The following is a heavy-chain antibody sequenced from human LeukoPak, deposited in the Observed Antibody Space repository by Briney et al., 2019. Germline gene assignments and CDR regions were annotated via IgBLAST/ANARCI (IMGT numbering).Heavy chain of an antibody. CDR2: IYYSGST. CDR3: AREGTLRFFDP. D-gene: IGHD3-3*01. Sequence: SEALSLTCTVTGGSSGSSSYYWGWIRQPPGKGLEWIGSIYYSGSTYYNPSLKSRVTISVDTSKNQFSLKLSSVTAADTAVYYCAREGTLRFFDPWGQGTLVTVSS. J-gene: IGHJ5*02. CDR1: GGSSGSSSYY. V-gene: IGHV4-39*07.